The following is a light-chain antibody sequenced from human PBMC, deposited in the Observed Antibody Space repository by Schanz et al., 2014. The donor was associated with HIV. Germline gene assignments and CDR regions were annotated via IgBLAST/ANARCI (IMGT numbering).Light chain of an antibody. Sequence: QSALTQPPSASGSPGQSVTISCTGTSSDVGGYNYVSWYQQHPGKAPKLMIYEVSERPSGVPNRFSGSKSGNTASLTVSGLQAEDEADYYCSSYAATSNVLFGGGTKLTVL. CDR3: SSYAATSNVL. J-gene: IGLJ3*02. CDR1: SSDVGGYNY. V-gene: IGLV2-8*01. CDR2: EVS.